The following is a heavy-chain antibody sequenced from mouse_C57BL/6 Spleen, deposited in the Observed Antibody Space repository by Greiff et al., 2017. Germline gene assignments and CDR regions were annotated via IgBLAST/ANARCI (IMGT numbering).Heavy chain of an antibody. CDR2: IWSGGST. Sequence: VTLVESGPGLVQPSQSLSIPCTVSGFSLTSYGVHWVRQSPGKGLEWLGVIWSGGSTDYNAAFISRLSISKDNSKSQVFFKMNSLQADDTAIYYCASIDSVDAMDYWGQGTSVTVSS. J-gene: IGHJ4*01. CDR3: ASIDSVDAMDY. V-gene: IGHV2-2*01. D-gene: IGHD3-1*01. CDR1: GFSLTSYG.